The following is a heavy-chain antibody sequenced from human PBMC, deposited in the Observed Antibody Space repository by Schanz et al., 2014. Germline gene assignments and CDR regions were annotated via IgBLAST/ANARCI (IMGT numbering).Heavy chain of an antibody. CDR3: ARHGGIPYYPMDV. V-gene: IGHV4-31*03. CDR2: ISYSGST. Sequence: QVQLQESGPGLVKPSQTLSLTCTVSGASISSGGYYWDWIRLLPGKGLEWIGYISYSGSTSFNPSLKRRLSISVDTSKNHFSPRLSSVTAADTAVYYCARHGGIPYYPMDVWGQGTTVTVSS. J-gene: IGHJ6*02. D-gene: IGHD3-16*01. CDR1: GASISSGGYY.